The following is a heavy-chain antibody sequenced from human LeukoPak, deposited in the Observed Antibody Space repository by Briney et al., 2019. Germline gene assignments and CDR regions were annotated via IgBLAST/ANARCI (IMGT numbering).Heavy chain of an antibody. D-gene: IGHD3-10*01. CDR3: ARLFLRFGEFSFDY. CDR1: GGSISNSSFY. CDR2: IYYRGST. Sequence: SETLSLTCTVSGGSISNSSFYWGWIRQPPGKGLEWIGNIYYRGSTYYNSSLKSRVSISVDTSKNYFSLKVSPVTAADTAVYYCARLFLRFGEFSFDYWGQGTLVTVSS. J-gene: IGHJ4*02. V-gene: IGHV4-39*02.